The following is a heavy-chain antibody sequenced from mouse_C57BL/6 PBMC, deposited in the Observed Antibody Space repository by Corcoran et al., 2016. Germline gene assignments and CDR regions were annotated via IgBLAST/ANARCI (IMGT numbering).Heavy chain of an antibody. D-gene: IGHD1-1*01. Sequence: EVQLQQSGPELVKPGASVKIPCKASGYTFTDYNMDWVKQSHGKSLEWIGDINPNNGGTIYNQKFKGKATLTVDKSSSTAYMELRSLTSEDTAVYYCARKLSTVVAIPTGWYFDVWGTGTTVTVSS. J-gene: IGHJ1*03. CDR3: ARKLSTVVAIPTGWYFDV. CDR1: GYTFTDYN. V-gene: IGHV1-18*01. CDR2: INPNNGGT.